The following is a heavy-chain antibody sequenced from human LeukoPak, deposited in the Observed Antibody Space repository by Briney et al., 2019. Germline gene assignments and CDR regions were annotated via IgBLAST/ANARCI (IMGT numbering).Heavy chain of an antibody. CDR1: GFTFSTYS. V-gene: IGHV3-48*01. D-gene: IGHD1-26*01. J-gene: IGHJ4*02. CDR2: ISAASRGI. CDR3: AKAGSIRFDY. Sequence: GGSLRLSCAASGFTFSTYSMSWVRQAPGKGLEWISHISAASRGIYYADSVKGRFTISRDNAENSVFLQMTSLRPEDTALYYCAKAGSIRFDYWGQGTLVTVSS.